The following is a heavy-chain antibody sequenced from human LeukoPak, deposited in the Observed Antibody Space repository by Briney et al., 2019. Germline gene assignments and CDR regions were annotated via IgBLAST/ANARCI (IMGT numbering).Heavy chain of an antibody. V-gene: IGHV3-23*01. J-gene: IGHJ5*02. D-gene: IGHD6-13*01. CDR3: AKTSSSSWYQLYNWSDP. CDR1: GFTFSSYA. CDR2: ISGSGGST. Sequence: GGSLRLSCAASGFTFSSYAMSWVRQAPGKGLEWDSAISGSGGSTCYADSVKGRFTISRDNSKNTLYLQMNSLRAEDTAVYYCAKTSSSSWYQLYNWSDPWGQGTLVTVSS.